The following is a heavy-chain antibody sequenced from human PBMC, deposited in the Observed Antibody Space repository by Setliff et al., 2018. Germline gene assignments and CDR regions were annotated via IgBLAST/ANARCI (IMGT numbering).Heavy chain of an antibody. V-gene: IGHV4-31*03. J-gene: IGHJ3*02. CDR3: ARSGYYSIDAFDI. CDR1: GGSISGGGYY. Sequence: PSETLSLTCTVSGGSISGGGYYWSWIRQHPRKGQEWIGYIYYSGSTNYTPSLKSRVTLSVDTSRNHFSLKLNSVTAADTAVYYCARSGYYSIDAFDIWGQGTMVTVSS. CDR2: IYYSGST. D-gene: IGHD3-22*01.